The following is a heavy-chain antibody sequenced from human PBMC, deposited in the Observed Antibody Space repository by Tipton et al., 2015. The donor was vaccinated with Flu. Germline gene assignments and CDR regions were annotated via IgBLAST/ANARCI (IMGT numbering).Heavy chain of an antibody. D-gene: IGHD4-17*01. J-gene: IGHJ4*02. CDR3: AREPAYGNYEY. V-gene: IGHV4-38-2*02. CDR1: GYSISSGYY. CDR2: IYHSGIT. Sequence: TLSLTCGVSGYSISSGYYWGWIRQPPGKGLEWIGSIYHSGITYYNPSLKSRATILVDTSKNQFSLKLSSVTAADTAVYFCAREPAYGNYEYWGQGTLVTVSS.